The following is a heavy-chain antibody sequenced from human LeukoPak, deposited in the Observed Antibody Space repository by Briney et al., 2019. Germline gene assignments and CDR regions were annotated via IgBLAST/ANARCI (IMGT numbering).Heavy chain of an antibody. CDR3: ARAPGRGYQLL. J-gene: IGHJ4*02. V-gene: IGHV4-34*01. CDR1: GGSFSGYY. CDR2: INHSGST. D-gene: IGHD2-2*01. Sequence: SETLSLTCAVYGGSFSGYYWSWIRQPPGKGLEWIGEINHSGSTNYNPSLKSRVTISVDTSKNQFSLKLSSVTAADTAVYYCARAPGRGYQLLWGQGTLVTVSP.